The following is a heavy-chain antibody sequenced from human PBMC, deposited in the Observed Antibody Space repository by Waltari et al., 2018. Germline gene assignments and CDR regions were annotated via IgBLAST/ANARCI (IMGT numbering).Heavy chain of an antibody. J-gene: IGHJ3*02. CDR2: IYTGGST. Sequence: QVQLQESGPGLVKPSETLSLTCTVSGGSISSYYWSWIRQPAGKGLEWIGRIYTGGSTNYNPSLKSRVTMSVDTSKNQFSLKLSSVTAADTAVYYCARADSSSWYGDAFDIWGQGTMVTVSS. V-gene: IGHV4-4*07. CDR1: GGSISSYY. D-gene: IGHD6-13*01. CDR3: ARADSSSWYGDAFDI.